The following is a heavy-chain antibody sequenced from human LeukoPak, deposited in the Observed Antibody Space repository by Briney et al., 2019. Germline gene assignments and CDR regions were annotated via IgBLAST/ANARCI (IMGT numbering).Heavy chain of an antibody. J-gene: IGHJ4*02. Sequence: ASVKVSCKASGYTFTSYVISWVRQAPGQGLEWMGIINPSGGSTSYAQKFQGRVTMTRDTSTSTVYMELSSLRSEDTAVYYCASLQGYCSSTSCYTFDYWGQGTLVTVSS. D-gene: IGHD2-2*02. CDR3: ASLQGYCSSTSCYTFDY. V-gene: IGHV1-46*01. CDR2: INPSGGST. CDR1: GYTFTSYV.